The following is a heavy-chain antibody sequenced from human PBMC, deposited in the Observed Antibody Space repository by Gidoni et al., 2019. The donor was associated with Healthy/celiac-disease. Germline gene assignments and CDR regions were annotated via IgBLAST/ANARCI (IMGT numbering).Heavy chain of an antibody. D-gene: IGHD6-19*01. Sequence: QVQLVQSVAQVKKPGSSVKVSCKASGGPFSSYAISWVRQAPGQGREWLGGIIPIFGTANYAQKFQGRVTITADESTSTAYMELSSLRSEDTAVYYCALTPAVAGPRGGMDVWGQGTTVTVSS. CDR2: IIPIFGTA. V-gene: IGHV1-69*01. CDR1: GGPFSSYA. CDR3: ALTPAVAGPRGGMDV. J-gene: IGHJ6*02.